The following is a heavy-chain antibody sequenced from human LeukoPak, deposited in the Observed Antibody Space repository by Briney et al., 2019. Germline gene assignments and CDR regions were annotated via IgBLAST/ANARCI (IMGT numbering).Heavy chain of an antibody. CDR2: ISYDGSNK. J-gene: IGHJ5*02. V-gene: IGHV3-30-3*01. D-gene: IGHD1-26*01. CDR1: GFTFSSYA. CDR3: ARDHSGFAFDP. Sequence: GGSLRLSCAASGFTFSSYAMHWVRQAPGKGLEWVAVISYDGSNKYYADSMKGRFTISRDNSKNTLYLQMNSLRAEDTAVYYCARDHSGFAFDPWGQGTLVTVSS.